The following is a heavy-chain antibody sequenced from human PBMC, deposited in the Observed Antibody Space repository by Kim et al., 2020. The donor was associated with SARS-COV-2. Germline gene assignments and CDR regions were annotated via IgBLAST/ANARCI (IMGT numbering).Heavy chain of an antibody. V-gene: IGHV4-59*01. Sequence: SETLSLTCTVSIGSISSDYWTWIRQSPGKGLEWIGYIHYSGRTRYNPSLRSRVAIFVDPSKSHFSLSLTSVTAADTAVYFCARIPDISGWPFDSWGQGILVSVSS. CDR1: IGSISSDY. CDR2: IHYSGRT. D-gene: IGHD6-19*01. J-gene: IGHJ4*02. CDR3: ARIPDISGWPFDS.